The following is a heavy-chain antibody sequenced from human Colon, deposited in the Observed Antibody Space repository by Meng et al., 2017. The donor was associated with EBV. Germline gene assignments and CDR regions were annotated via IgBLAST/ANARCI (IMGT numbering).Heavy chain of an antibody. Sequence: QVQLRQGGAGLVKPSETLSLTWGVYGGSLSGYYWSWIRQTPGKGLEWIGEINHSGTINYNPSLRSRVTISVDRSNNQFSLRLSSVTAADTAVYYCARGGGVIKGLVTWFDPWGQGTLVTVSS. CDR2: INHSGTI. CDR1: GGSLSGYY. V-gene: IGHV4-34*01. J-gene: IGHJ5*02. D-gene: IGHD2-8*01. CDR3: ARGGGVIKGLVTWFDP.